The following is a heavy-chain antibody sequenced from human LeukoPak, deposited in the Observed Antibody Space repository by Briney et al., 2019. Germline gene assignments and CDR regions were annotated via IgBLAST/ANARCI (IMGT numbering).Heavy chain of an antibody. CDR1: GFTVSSNY. J-gene: IGHJ4*02. Sequence: GGSLRLSCAASGFTVSSNYMSWVRQAPGKGLEWVSVIYSGGSTYYADSVKGRFTISRDNSKNTLYLQMNSLRAEDTAVYYCARDLRGYYYDSSGYYPSDYWGQGTLVTVSS. V-gene: IGHV3-66*01. D-gene: IGHD3-22*01. CDR3: ARDLRGYYYDSSGYYPSDY. CDR2: IYSGGST.